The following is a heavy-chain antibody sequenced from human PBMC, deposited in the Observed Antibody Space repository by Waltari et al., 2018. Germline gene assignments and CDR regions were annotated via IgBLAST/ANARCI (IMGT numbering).Heavy chain of an antibody. CDR2: IHHSGRT. V-gene: IGHV4-4*02. J-gene: IGHJ4*02. D-gene: IGHD2-15*01. CDR1: GSSISSNYW. Sequence: QVQLQESGPGLVKPSGTLSLTCAVHGSSISSNYWWSWVRQSPGKGLEWIGQIHHSGRTYSTPSLKSRITISVDKSKNQFSLNLSSVNDADTAVYYCAADRGNGLYFDYWGQGTLVTVSS. CDR3: AADRGNGLYFDY.